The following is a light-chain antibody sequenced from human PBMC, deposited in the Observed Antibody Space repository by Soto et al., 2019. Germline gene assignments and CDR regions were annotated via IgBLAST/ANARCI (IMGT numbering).Light chain of an antibody. CDR3: QQSYSTPLT. J-gene: IGKJ4*01. V-gene: IGKV1-39*01. Sequence: DIQMTQSPSSLSASVGDRVTITCRASQSISSYLNWYQQKPGKAPKLLIYAGHSFQRGVPSRCRGSGSGTDFTLTIRSLQPEDFATYYCQQSYSTPLTFGGGTKVDIK. CDR2: AGH. CDR1: QSISSY.